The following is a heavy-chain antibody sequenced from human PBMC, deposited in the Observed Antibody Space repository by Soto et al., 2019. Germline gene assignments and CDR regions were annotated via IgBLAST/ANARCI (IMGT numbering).Heavy chain of an antibody. V-gene: IGHV3-7*04. CDR2: IKQDGSEK. Sequence: GGSLRLSCAASGFTFSSYWMSWVRQAPGKGLEWVANIKQDGSEKYYVDSVKGRFTISRDNTKNSLYLQMNSLRAEDTAVYYCAGGGLYGLLWFGESNTPDAFDIWGQGTMVTVSS. D-gene: IGHD3-10*01. CDR1: GFTFSSYW. CDR3: AGGGLYGLLWFGESNTPDAFDI. J-gene: IGHJ3*02.